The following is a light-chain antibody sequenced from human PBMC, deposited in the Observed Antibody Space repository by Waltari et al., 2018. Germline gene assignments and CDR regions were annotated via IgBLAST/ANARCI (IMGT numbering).Light chain of an antibody. Sequence: DIVMTQSPDSLAGSLGERATITCKSSQSVLHNSKNKNSLASYQHKPGQPPKLLIYWASTRESGVPDRFSGSGSGTDFTLTISSLQAEDVAFYYCQQYYDTPFTFGPGTKVDIK. CDR1: QSVLHNSKNKNS. CDR3: QQYYDTPFT. J-gene: IGKJ3*01. V-gene: IGKV4-1*01. CDR2: WAS.